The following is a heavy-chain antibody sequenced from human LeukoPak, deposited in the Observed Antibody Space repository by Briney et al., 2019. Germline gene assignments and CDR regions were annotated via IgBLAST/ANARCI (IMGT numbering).Heavy chain of an antibody. Sequence: SVKVSCKASGGTFSSYAISWVRQAPGQGLEWMGRIIPIFGIANYAQKFQGRVTITADKSTSTAYMELSSLRSEDTAVYYCASEGEYTFQHWGQGTLVTVSS. D-gene: IGHD2/OR15-2a*01. CDR1: GGTFSSYA. CDR3: ASEGEYTFQH. CDR2: IIPIFGIA. V-gene: IGHV1-69*04. J-gene: IGHJ1*01.